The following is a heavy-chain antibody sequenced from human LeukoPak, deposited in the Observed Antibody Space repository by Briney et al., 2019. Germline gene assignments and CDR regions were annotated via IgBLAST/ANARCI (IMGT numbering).Heavy chain of an antibody. J-gene: IGHJ4*02. Sequence: GGSLRLSCAASGFTFSSYSMNWVRQAPGKGLEWVSSISSSSSPIYYADSVKGRFTISRDNAKNSLYLQMNSLRAEDTAVYYCARAPVGALDYWGQGTLVTVSS. CDR3: ARAPVGALDY. D-gene: IGHD1-26*01. CDR2: ISSSSSPI. CDR1: GFTFSSYS. V-gene: IGHV3-21*01.